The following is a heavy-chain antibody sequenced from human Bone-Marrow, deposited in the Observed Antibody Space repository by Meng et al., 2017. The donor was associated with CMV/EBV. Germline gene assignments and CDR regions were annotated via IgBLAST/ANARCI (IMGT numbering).Heavy chain of an antibody. CDR3: ARAPEYQLPKGYYYYGMDV. J-gene: IGHJ6*02. CDR2: ISSSSSTI. Sequence: GESLKISCAASGFTFSSYSMNWVRQAPGKGLEWVSYISSSSSTIYYADSVKGRFTISRDNAKNSLYLQMNSLRAEDTAVYYCARAPEYQLPKGYYYYGMDVWGQRTTVTVSS. CDR1: GFTFSSYS. V-gene: IGHV3-48*04. D-gene: IGHD2-2*01.